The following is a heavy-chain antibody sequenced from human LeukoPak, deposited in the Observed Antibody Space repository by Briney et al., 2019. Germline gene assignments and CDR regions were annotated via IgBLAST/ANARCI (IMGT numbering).Heavy chain of an antibody. CDR1: GFTFSGSA. CDR2: ISGSGVYI. J-gene: IGHJ3*01. CDR3: AKNYYDSTGYSY. V-gene: IGHV3-23*01. D-gene: IGHD3-22*01. Sequence: PGGSLRLSCAASGFTFSGSAMTWVRQAPGKGLEWVSAISGSGVYIYYADSVKGRFTMSRDNSKNTLYLQMNSLRAEDTAVYYCAKNYYDSTGYSYWGQGTMVTVSS.